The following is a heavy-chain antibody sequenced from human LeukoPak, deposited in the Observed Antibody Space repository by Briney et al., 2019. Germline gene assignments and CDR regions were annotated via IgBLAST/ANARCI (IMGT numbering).Heavy chain of an antibody. CDR3: VKLVVAAFYRRDPADAFDI. Sequence: GGSLRLSCSASGFTFSSYAMRWVRQAPGKGLEYVSAISSNGGSTYYADSVKGRFTISRDNSKNTLYLQMSSLRAEDTAVYYCVKLVVAAFYRRDPADAFDIWGQGTMVTVSS. CDR1: GFTFSSYA. V-gene: IGHV3-64D*06. CDR2: ISSNGGST. J-gene: IGHJ3*02. D-gene: IGHD2-15*01.